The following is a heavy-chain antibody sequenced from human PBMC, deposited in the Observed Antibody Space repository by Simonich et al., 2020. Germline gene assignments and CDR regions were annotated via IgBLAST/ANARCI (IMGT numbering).Heavy chain of an antibody. CDR2: IYYSGST. CDR3: ARHDRWLQFYFDY. Sequence: QVQLQESGPGLVKPSETLSLTCTVSGGSISSYYWSWIRQPPGKGLEWIGYIYYSGSTNYNPSLKSRVPISVDTSKNQFSLKLSSVTAADTAVYYCARHDRWLQFYFDYWGQGTLVTVSS. J-gene: IGHJ4*02. CDR1: GGSISSYY. V-gene: IGHV4-59*08. D-gene: IGHD5-12*01.